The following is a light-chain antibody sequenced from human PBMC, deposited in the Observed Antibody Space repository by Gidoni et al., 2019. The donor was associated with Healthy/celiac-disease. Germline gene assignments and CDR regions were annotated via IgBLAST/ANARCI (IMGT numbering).Light chain of an antibody. CDR2: GAS. CDR1: QSVSSN. V-gene: IGKV3-15*01. Sequence: EIVMPQSPATLSVSPGDRATLSCRASQSVSSNLAWYQQKPGQAPRLLIYGASTRATGIPARFSGSGSGTEFTLTISSLQSEDFAVYYCQQYHNWPLTFGGGTKVEIK. CDR3: QQYHNWPLT. J-gene: IGKJ4*01.